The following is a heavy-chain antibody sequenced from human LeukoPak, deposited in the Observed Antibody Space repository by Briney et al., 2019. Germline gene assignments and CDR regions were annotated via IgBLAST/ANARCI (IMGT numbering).Heavy chain of an antibody. Sequence: ESGPTLGKPTQTLTLTCTFSGFSLRTSGVGVGWIRQPPGKALEWLALIYWDDDKRYSPSLESRLTLTKDTSRNQVVLKMTNMDPVDTATYYCAGGSGRTFDYWGQGTLVTVPS. CDR2: IYWDDDK. J-gene: IGHJ4*02. CDR1: GFSLRTSGVG. CDR3: AGGSGRTFDY. V-gene: IGHV2-5*02. D-gene: IGHD3-10*01.